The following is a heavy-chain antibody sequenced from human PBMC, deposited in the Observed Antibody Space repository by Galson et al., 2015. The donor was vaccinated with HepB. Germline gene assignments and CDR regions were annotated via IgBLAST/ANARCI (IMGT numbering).Heavy chain of an antibody. CDR3: AKDRPIDY. J-gene: IGHJ4*02. Sequence: SLRLSCAASGFTFSRYGMHWVRQAPGQGLEWVALISSDGTNKYYADSVKGRFTISRDNSKNTPYLQMNSLRAEDTAVYYCAKDRPIDYWGQGTLVTVSS. V-gene: IGHV3-30*18. CDR1: GFTFSRYG. D-gene: IGHD6-6*01. CDR2: ISSDGTNK.